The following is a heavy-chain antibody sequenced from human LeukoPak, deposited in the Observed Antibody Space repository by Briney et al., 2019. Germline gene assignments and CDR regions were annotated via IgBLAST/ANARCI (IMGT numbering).Heavy chain of an antibody. Sequence: PSETLSLTCTVSGGSISSYYWSWIRQPPGKGLEWIGYIYYSGSTIYNPSLKSRVTISVDTSKNQFSLKLSSVTAADTAVYYCAGTLYSSSWYGPLNYYYYGMDVWGQGTTVTVSS. D-gene: IGHD6-13*01. CDR2: IYYSGST. J-gene: IGHJ6*02. CDR3: AGTLYSSSWYGPLNYYYYGMDV. V-gene: IGHV4-59*01. CDR1: GGSISSYY.